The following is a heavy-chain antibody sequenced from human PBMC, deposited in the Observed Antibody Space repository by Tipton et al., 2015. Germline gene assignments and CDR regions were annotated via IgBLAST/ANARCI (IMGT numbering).Heavy chain of an antibody. CDR2: TYYRSKWYS. Sequence: GLVKPSQTLSLTCAISGDSVSSNSAAWNWIRQSPSRGLAWLGNTYYRSKWYSDYAVSVKSRITINSDTSKNQFSLQLNSVTPEDAAGYYCARGRNNAFGIRGQGTLVTVSS. J-gene: IGHJ3*02. V-gene: IGHV6-1*01. CDR1: GDSVSSNSAA. CDR3: ARGRNNAFGI.